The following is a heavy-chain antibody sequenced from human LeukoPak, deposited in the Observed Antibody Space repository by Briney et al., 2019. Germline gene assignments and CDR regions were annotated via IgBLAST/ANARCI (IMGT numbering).Heavy chain of an antibody. CDR1: GFPFSSFW. CDR2: VSPDGRTT. Sequence: GGSPRLSCAASGFPFSSFWMHWVRQAPGNRLGWVSRVSPDGRTTSYADAVQGRFTISRDNAKNTLYLQVNSLRAEDTAVYYCARANPLDGGNLYPFDLWGQGSLVTVSS. J-gene: IGHJ4*02. V-gene: IGHV3-74*01. CDR3: ARANPLDGGNLYPFDL. D-gene: IGHD4-23*01.